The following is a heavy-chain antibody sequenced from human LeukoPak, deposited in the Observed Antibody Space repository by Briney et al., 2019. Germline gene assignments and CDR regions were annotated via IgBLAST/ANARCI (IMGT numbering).Heavy chain of an antibody. D-gene: IGHD2-15*01. J-gene: IGHJ4*02. CDR1: GYSFTSYG. CDR2: IIPILGIA. V-gene: IGHV1-69*04. Sequence: SVKVSCKASGYSFTSYGISWVRHAPGQGLEWMGRIIPILGIANYAQKFQGIVTITADKSTSTAYMELSSLRSEDTAVYYCARRYCSVGSCYESHWGQGTLVTVSS. CDR3: ARRYCSVGSCYESH.